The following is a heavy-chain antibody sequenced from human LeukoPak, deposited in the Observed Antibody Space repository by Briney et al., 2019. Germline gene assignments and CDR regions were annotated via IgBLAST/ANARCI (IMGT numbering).Heavy chain of an antibody. V-gene: IGHV3-23*01. CDR1: GFTFSSYA. CDR2: ISGSGGST. D-gene: IGHD3-3*01. Sequence: GGSLRLSCAASGFTFSSYAMSWVRQAPGKGLGWVSAISGSGGSTYYADSVKGRFTISRDNSKNTLYLQMNSLRAEDTAVYYCASITIFGVVTSKYYFDYWGQGTLVTVSS. CDR3: ASITIFGVVTSKYYFDY. J-gene: IGHJ4*02.